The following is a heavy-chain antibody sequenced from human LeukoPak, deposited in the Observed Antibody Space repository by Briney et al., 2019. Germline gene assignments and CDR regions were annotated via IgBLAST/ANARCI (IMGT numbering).Heavy chain of an antibody. D-gene: IGHD5-18*01. J-gene: IGHJ5*02. CDR1: GGPFSGYY. V-gene: IGHV4-34*01. Sequence: PSETLSLTCAVHGGPFSGYYWSWIRKPPGKGLEWIGEINHSGSTNYNPSLKSRVTISVDTSKNQFSLKLSSVTAADTAVYYCARGRIQLWNYNWFDPWGQGTLVTVSS. CDR2: INHSGST. CDR3: ARGRIQLWNYNWFDP.